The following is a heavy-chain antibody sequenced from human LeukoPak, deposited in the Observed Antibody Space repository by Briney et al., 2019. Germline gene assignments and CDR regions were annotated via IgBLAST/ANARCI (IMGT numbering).Heavy chain of an antibody. Sequence: GASVKVSCKASGYTFTGYYMHWVRQAPGQGLEWKGWINPNSGGTNYAQKFQGRVTMTRDTSISTAYMELSRLRSDDTAVYYCARGYSSGWYPEPKNFDYWGQGTLVTVSS. CDR3: ARGYSSGWYPEPKNFDY. V-gene: IGHV1-2*02. J-gene: IGHJ4*02. D-gene: IGHD6-19*01. CDR1: GYTFTGYY. CDR2: INPNSGGT.